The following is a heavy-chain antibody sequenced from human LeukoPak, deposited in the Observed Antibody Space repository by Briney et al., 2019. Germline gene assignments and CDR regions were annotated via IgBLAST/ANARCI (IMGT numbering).Heavy chain of an antibody. CDR1: GYTFTSYG. D-gene: IGHD3-22*01. CDR2: ISAYNGST. J-gene: IGHJ4*02. CDR3: AREDYYDSGSNDY. V-gene: IGHV1-18*01. Sequence: ASVKVSCKASGYTFTSYGISWVRQAPGQGLEWMGWISAYNGSTNYAQKLQGRVTITRNTSISTAYMELSSLRSEDTAVYYCAREDYYDSGSNDYWGQGTLVTVSS.